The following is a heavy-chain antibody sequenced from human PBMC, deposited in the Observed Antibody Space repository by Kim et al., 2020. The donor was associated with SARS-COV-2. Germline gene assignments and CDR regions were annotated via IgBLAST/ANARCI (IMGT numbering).Heavy chain of an antibody. D-gene: IGHD5-12*01. J-gene: IGHJ4*02. Sequence: SETLSLTCTVSGGSISSSSYYWGWIRQPPGKGLEWIGSIYYSGSTYYNPSLKSRVTISVDTTKNQITLKLSSVTAADTAVHDCARLREGWLRLLADPTGDYVDYWGQGTLVTVSS. CDR2: IYYSGST. V-gene: IGHV4-39*01. CDR1: GGSISSSSYY. CDR3: ARLREGWLRLLADPTGDYVDY.